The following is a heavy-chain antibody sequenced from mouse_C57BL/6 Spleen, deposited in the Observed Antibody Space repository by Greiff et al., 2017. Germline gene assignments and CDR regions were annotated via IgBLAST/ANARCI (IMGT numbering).Heavy chain of an antibody. CDR3: ARWGRDGRFAY. CDR1: GYAFSSYW. Sequence: VQLQESGAELVKPGASVKISCKASGYAFSSYWMNWVKQRPGKGLEWIGQIYPGDGDTNYNGKFKGKATLTADKSSSTAYMQLSSLTSEDSAVYFCARWGRDGRFAYWGQGTLVTVSA. V-gene: IGHV1-80*01. D-gene: IGHD3-3*01. J-gene: IGHJ3*01. CDR2: IYPGDGDT.